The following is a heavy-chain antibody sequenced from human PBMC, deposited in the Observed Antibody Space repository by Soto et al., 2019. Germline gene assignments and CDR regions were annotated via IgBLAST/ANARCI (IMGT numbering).Heavy chain of an antibody. CDR3: ARGYCTTTICDPWFDP. D-gene: IGHD2-2*01. Sequence: PGESLKISCTGVGYIFTSYWIGWGRQMPGKGLGWMGIIYPGDSDTRYSPSFQGQVTISADKSITTAYLQWSSLKASDTAMYYCARGYCTTTICDPWFDPWGQGTLVTVSS. CDR1: GYIFTSYW. J-gene: IGHJ5*02. CDR2: IYPGDSDT. V-gene: IGHV5-51*01.